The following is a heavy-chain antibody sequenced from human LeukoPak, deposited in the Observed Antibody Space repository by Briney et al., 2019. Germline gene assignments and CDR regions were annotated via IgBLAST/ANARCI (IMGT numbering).Heavy chain of an antibody. V-gene: IGHV4-30-2*01. J-gene: IGHJ4*02. CDR3: ARVGSSAGVDY. D-gene: IGHD6-6*01. CDR1: GGSISSGGYY. Sequence: SQTLSLTCTVSGGSISSGGYYWSWLRQPPGKGLEWIGYIYHSGSTYYNPSLKSRVTISVDTSKNQFSLKLSSVTAADTAVYYCARVGSSAGVDYWGQGTLVTVSS. CDR2: IYHSGST.